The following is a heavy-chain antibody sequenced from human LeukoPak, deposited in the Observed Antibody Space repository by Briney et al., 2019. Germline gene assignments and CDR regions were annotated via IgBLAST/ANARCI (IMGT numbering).Heavy chain of an antibody. CDR3: ARVTFRANSHYYYYGMDV. CDR1: GGTFSSYA. CDR2: IIPIFGTA. V-gene: IGHV1-69*01. Sequence: SVKVSCKASGGTFSSYAISWVRQAPGQGLEWMGGIIPIFGTANYAQKFQGRVTITADESTSTAYMELSSLRSEDTAVYYCARVTFRANSHYYYYGMDVWDQGTTVTVSS. J-gene: IGHJ6*02. D-gene: IGHD4-23*01.